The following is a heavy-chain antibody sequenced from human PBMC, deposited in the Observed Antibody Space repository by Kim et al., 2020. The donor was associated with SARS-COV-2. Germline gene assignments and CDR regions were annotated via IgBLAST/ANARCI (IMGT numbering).Heavy chain of an antibody. J-gene: IGHJ4*02. CDR2: IDEDGTER. Sequence: GGSLRLSCAVSGFTFSTSWMNWVRQAPGKGLEWVANIDEDGTERNYLHSVKGRFTIFRDNAKNSLYLQMNSLRVDDTAMYYCAKILDFWGQGALVTVSA. V-gene: IGHV3-7*01. CDR1: GFTFSTSW. CDR3: AKILDF.